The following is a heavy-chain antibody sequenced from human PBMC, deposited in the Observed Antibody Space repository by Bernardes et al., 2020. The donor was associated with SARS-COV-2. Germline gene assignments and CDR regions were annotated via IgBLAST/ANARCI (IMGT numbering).Heavy chain of an antibody. D-gene: IGHD3-3*01. Sequence: GGSLRLSCTASGFIFSDYAMSWVRQAPGKGLEWVSDINGGGGLKYFIDSVRGRFTISRDNSKNTLYLQMNGLRAEDTAVYYCAKDPEGGLLDYLYLDNWGQGTLLTVSS. CDR1: GFIFSDYA. CDR2: INGGGGLK. J-gene: IGHJ4*02. CDR3: AKDPEGGLLDYLYLDN. V-gene: IGHV3-23*01.